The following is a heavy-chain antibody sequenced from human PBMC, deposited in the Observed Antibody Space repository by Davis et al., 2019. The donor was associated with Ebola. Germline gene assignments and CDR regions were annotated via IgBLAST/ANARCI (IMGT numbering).Heavy chain of an antibody. J-gene: IGHJ4*02. V-gene: IGHV1-69*06. CDR2: IIPILGPG. CDR3: AREGGYSSGWPYFDN. Sequence: SVQVSCKASRGTLRSYAISWVRQAPGHGLERMGGIIPILGPGNYGQKFQGRVTITADKSTSTAYMELSSLRYEDTAVYYCAREGGYSSGWPYFDNWGQGTLVTVSS. D-gene: IGHD6-19*01. CDR1: RGTLRSYA.